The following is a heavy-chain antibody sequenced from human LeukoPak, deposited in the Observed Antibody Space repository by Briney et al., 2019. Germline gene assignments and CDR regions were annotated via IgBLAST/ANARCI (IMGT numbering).Heavy chain of an antibody. D-gene: IGHD5-18*01. J-gene: IGHJ6*02. CDR1: GFTFSSYA. CDR2: ISGSGGST. Sequence: GGSLRLSCAASGFTFSSYAMSWVRQAPGKGLEWVSAISGSGGSTYYADSVKGRFTISRDNSKNTLYLQMNSLRAEDTAVYYCAKVDTATYYYYYCMDVWGQGTTVTVSS. V-gene: IGHV3-23*01. CDR3: AKVDTATYYYYYCMDV.